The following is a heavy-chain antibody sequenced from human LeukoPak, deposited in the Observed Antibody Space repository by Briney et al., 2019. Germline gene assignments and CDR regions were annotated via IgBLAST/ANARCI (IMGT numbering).Heavy chain of an antibody. Sequence: SETLSLTCAVSGGSISSSNWWSWIRQPPGKGLEWIGEIYHSGSTNYNPSLKSRVTISVDKSKTQFSLKLSSVTAADTAVYYCARTGGYYLLDYWGQGTLVTVSS. J-gene: IGHJ4*02. D-gene: IGHD3-22*01. CDR3: ARTGGYYLLDY. CDR1: GGSISSSNW. V-gene: IGHV4-4*02. CDR2: IYHSGST.